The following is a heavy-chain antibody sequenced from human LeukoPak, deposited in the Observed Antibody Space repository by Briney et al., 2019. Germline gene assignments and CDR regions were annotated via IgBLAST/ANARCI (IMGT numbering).Heavy chain of an antibody. D-gene: IGHD2-2*01. J-gene: IGHJ3*02. CDR3: ARAAWRGSTSRDAFDI. CDR1: GGSISSGGDY. CDR2: ISYSGTT. V-gene: IGHV4-31*03. Sequence: PSETLSLTCTVSGGSISSGGDYWSWIRQHPGKGLEWIGYISYSGTTYYSPSLQSRITISLDTSKNQFSLELSSVTAADTAVYYCARAAWRGSTSRDAFDIRGLGTVVTVSS.